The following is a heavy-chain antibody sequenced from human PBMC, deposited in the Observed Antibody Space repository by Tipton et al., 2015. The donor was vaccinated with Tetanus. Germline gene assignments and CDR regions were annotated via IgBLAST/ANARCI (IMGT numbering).Heavy chain of an antibody. CDR3: ARGKVVVPHFYYYGMDV. CDR2: IWYDGSNK. D-gene: IGHD2-2*01. V-gene: IGHV3-33*01. CDR1: GFTFSSYG. J-gene: IGHJ6*02. Sequence: SLRLSCAASGFTFSSYGMHWVRQAPGKGLEWVAVIWYDGSNKYYADSVKGRFTISRDISKNTLYLQMNSLRAGDTAVYYCARGKVVVPHFYYYGMDVWGQGTTVTVSS.